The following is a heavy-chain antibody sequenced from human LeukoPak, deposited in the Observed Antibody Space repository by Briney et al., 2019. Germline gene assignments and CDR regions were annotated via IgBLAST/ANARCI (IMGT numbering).Heavy chain of an antibody. D-gene: IGHD3-3*01. CDR2: ISTSGSTI. V-gene: IGHV3-11*04. CDR3: ARQRGAYDSRFDY. J-gene: IGHJ4*02. CDR1: GFSFSDYY. Sequence: PGGSLRLSCVASGFSFSDYYMIWIRQAPGKGLEWVSYISTSGSTIYYADSVKGRFTISRDNAKNSLYLQMNSLRAEDTAVYYCARQRGAYDSRFDYWGQGTLVTVSS.